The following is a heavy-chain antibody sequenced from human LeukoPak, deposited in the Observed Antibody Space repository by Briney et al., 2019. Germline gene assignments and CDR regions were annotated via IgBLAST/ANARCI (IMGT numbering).Heavy chain of an antibody. V-gene: IGHV3-33*01. Sequence: GGSLRLSCAASGFTFSNYGMHWGRQSPGKGLGWVAVIWYDGTNKYYADSVKGRFTISRDNSKNTLYLQMNSLRAEDTAVYYCVREGEGGSGSYLAFDIWGPGTMVTVSS. CDR2: IWYDGTNK. D-gene: IGHD3-10*01. CDR3: VREGEGGSGSYLAFDI. CDR1: GFTFSNYG. J-gene: IGHJ3*02.